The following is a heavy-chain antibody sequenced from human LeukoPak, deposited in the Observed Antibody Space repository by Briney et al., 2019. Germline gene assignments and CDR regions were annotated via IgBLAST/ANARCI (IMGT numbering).Heavy chain of an antibody. CDR2: ISDSGTGT. D-gene: IGHD6-13*01. J-gene: IGHJ4*02. CDR3: AKSVPAAGSYYFDY. V-gene: IGHV3-23*01. CDR1: GFTFSSYT. Sequence: GGSLRLSCAASGFTFSSYTMTWVRQAPGKGLEWVSGISDSGTGTYYADSVKGRFTISRDNSKSTLYLQMNSLRAEDTAVYYCAKSVPAAGSYYFDYWGPGTLVTVSS.